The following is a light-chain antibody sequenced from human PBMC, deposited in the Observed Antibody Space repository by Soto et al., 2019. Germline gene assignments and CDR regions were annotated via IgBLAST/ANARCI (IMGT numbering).Light chain of an antibody. Sequence: DNQMYLSLFTLSASLGDRVTITCRASQSISSWLAWYQQEPGKAPQLLIYKASSLESGVPSRFSVIGSGTESTLTISSLQPDDFATEDCQQYNSHWTVCQGTKGEIK. CDR1: QSISSW. J-gene: IGKJ1*01. CDR2: KAS. V-gene: IGKV1-5*03. CDR3: QQYNSHWT.